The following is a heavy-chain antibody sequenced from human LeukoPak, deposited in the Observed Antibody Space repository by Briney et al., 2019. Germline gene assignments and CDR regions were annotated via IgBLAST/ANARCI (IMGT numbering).Heavy chain of an antibody. CDR3: ATPGGYCSSTSCYGINY. J-gene: IGHJ4*02. CDR2: INPNSGGT. Sequence: VASVKVSCKASGYTFTGYYMHWVRQAPGQGLEWVGWINPNSGGTNYAQKFQGRVTMARDTSISTAYMELSRLRSDDTAVYYCATPGGYCSSTSCYGINYWGQGTLVTVSS. CDR1: GYTFTGYY. D-gene: IGHD2-2*01. V-gene: IGHV1-2*02.